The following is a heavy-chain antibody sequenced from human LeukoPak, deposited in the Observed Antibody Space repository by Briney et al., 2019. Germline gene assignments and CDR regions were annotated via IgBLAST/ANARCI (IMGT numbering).Heavy chain of an antibody. CDR2: ISGSGGST. CDR1: GFTFSSYA. CDR3: AKVNGSGSYYYFDY. V-gene: IGHV3-23*01. D-gene: IGHD3-10*01. J-gene: IGHJ4*02. Sequence: GGSLRLSCVASGFTFSSYAMSWVRQAPGKGLEWVSAISGSGGSTYYADSVKGRFTISRDNSKNTLYLQMNSLRAEDTAVYYCAKVNGSGSYYYFDYWGQGTLVVVSS.